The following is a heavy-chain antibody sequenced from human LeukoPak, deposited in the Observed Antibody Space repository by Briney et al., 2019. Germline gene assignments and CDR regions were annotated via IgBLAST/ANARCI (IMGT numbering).Heavy chain of an antibody. CDR3: AKEGGRQTVVKGNWFDP. CDR2: TRGSGSST. CDR1: GLTFSKYA. Sequence: GESMTLACAASGLTFSKYAMSWVRQAAGKGMEWVSSTRGSGSSTLYADSENGRVTISRDNSKNTLYLQMNRLRAEDTAVYYCAKEGGRQTVVKGNWFDPWAEGTLVTVSS. J-gene: IGHJ5*02. D-gene: IGHD4-23*01. V-gene: IGHV3-23*01.